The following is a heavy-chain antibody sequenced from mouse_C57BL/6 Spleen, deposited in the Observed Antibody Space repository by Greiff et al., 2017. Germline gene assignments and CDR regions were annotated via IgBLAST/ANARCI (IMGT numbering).Heavy chain of an antibody. D-gene: IGHD2-2*01. Sequence: QVQLQQPGAELVKPGASVTLSCKASGYTFTSYWMQWVKQRPGQGLEWIGEIDPSDSSTNYTQKFKGKATLPVDTSSSTAYMLLSSLTSEEAAVYYCARRGYDGDAMDYWGQGTSVTVSS. CDR1: GYTFTSYW. CDR3: ARRGYDGDAMDY. CDR2: IDPSDSST. J-gene: IGHJ4*01. V-gene: IGHV1-50*01.